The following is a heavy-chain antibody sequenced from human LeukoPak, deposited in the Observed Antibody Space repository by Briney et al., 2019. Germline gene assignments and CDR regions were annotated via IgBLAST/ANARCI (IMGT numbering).Heavy chain of an antibody. CDR1: GFTFSSYA. D-gene: IGHD6-19*01. CDR3: AKDRYSSGWYSWSTNYYYGMDV. CDR2: ISGSGGST. J-gene: IGHJ6*02. V-gene: IGHV3-23*01. Sequence: GGSLRLSCAASGFTFSSYAMRWARQAPGKGLEWVSAISGSGGSTYYADSVKGRFTISRDNSKNTLYLQMNSLRAEDTAVYYCAKDRYSSGWYSWSTNYYYGMDVWGQGTTVTVSS.